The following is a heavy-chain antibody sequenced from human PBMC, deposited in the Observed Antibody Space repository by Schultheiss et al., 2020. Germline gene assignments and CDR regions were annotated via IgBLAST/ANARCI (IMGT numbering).Heavy chain of an antibody. CDR3: AREQYSYGYEYFQH. D-gene: IGHD5-18*01. V-gene: IGHV3-30*05. Sequence: GESLKISCAASGFTFSSYGMHWVRQAPGKGLEWVAVISYDGSNKYYADSVKGRFTISRDNSKNTLYLQMNSLRAEDTAVYYCAREQYSYGYEYFQHWGQGTLVTVS. CDR2: ISYDGSNK. CDR1: GFTFSSYG. J-gene: IGHJ1*01.